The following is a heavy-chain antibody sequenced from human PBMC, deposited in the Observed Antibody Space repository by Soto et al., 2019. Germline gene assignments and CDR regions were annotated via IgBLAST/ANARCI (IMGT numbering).Heavy chain of an antibody. V-gene: IGHV1-46*03. CDR2: INPSRGTT. CDR3: GRARIAAQGVFDP. CDR1: GYTFITYF. J-gene: IGHJ5*02. D-gene: IGHD2-21*01. Sequence: ASVKVSCKASGYTFITYFMHWVRQAPGQGLEWMGVINPSRGTTTYAQKFQDRVTMTRDTSTSTVYMELSSLRSEDTAVYYCGRARIAAQGVFDPWGQGTLVTVSS.